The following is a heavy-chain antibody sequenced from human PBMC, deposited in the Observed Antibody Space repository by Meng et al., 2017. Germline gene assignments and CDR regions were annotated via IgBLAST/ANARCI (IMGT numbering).Heavy chain of an antibody. J-gene: IGHJ4*02. CDR3: ARVYGDIDY. CDR1: GYTFTNYA. Sequence: QLQLVQSGCEVKKRGASEKVSCKTSGYTFTNYAINWVRQATGQGLEWVGWMNPKSGNTGFAQKFQGRVTMTRDTSITTAYMELSGLRSEDTAVYYCARVYGDIDYWGQGTLVTVSS. D-gene: IGHD4-17*01. V-gene: IGHV1-8*01. CDR2: MNPKSGNT.